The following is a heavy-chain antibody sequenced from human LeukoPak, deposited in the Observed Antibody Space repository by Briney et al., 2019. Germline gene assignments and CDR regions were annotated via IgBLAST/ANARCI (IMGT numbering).Heavy chain of an antibody. J-gene: IGHJ4*02. CDR3: ARRGGGYVDF. CDR1: GYSFATYW. CDR2: IYPADSDA. V-gene: IGHV5-51*01. D-gene: IGHD2-15*01. Sequence: GESLNISCKGSGYSFATYWIGWVRQMPGKGLEWMGIIYPADSDARYSPSFQGQVTISADKSISTAYLQWGSLKASDTAMYYCARRGGGYVDFWGQGTLVTVSS.